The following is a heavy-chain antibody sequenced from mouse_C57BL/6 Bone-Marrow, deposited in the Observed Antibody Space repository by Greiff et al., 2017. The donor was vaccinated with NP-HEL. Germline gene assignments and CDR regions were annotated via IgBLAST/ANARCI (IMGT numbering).Heavy chain of an antibody. CDR2: INPYNGGT. V-gene: IGHV1-19*01. D-gene: IGHD2-4*01. J-gene: IGHJ3*01. CDR1: GYTFTDYY. Sequence: EVKLQESGPVLVKPGASVKMSCKASGYTFTDYYMNWVKQSHGKSLEWIGVINPYNGGTSYNQKFKGKATLTVDKSSSTAYMELNSLTSEDSAVYYCARLGLAFAYWGQGTLVTVSA. CDR3: ARLGLAFAY.